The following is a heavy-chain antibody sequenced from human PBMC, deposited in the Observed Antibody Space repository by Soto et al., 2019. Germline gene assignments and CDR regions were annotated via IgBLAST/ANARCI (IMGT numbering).Heavy chain of an antibody. J-gene: IGHJ4*02. CDR2: ISSRGTVI. D-gene: IGHD5-18*01. V-gene: IGHV3-48*03. CDR1: GFTFSSYE. Sequence: PGGSLRLSCAASGFTFSSYEMNWVRQAPGKGLEWVSYISSRGTVIYYADSVKGRFTISRDNAKNSVYLQMNSLRAEDTAVYYCARGWLNTAMVWDNWGQGTLVTVSS. CDR3: ARGWLNTAMVWDN.